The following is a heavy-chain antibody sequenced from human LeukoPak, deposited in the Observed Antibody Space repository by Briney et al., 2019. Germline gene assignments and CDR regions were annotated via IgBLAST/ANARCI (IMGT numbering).Heavy chain of an antibody. J-gene: IGHJ4*02. CDR2: ISWDGGST. CDR3: AAGSGEYYFDY. V-gene: IGHV3-43D*03. CDR1: GFTFDDYA. D-gene: IGHD3-10*01. Sequence: GGSLRLSCAASGFTFDDYAMHWVRQAPGKGLEWVSLISWDGGSTYYADSVKGRFTISRDNSKNSLYLQMNSLRAEDTALYYCAAGSGEYYFDYWGQGTLVTVSS.